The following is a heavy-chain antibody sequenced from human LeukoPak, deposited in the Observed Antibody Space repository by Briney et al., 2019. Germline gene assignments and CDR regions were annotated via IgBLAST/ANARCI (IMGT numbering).Heavy chain of an antibody. V-gene: IGHV4-4*07. J-gene: IGHJ4*02. CDR2: IYTSGST. D-gene: IGHD6-13*01. CDR3: ARTSIAALDFDY. Sequence: SETLSLTCTASGGSISSYYWSWIRQPAGKGLEWIGRIYTSGSTNYNPSLKSRVTMSVDTSKNQSSLKLSSVTAADTAVYYCARTSIAALDFDYWGQGTLVTVSS. CDR1: GGSISSYY.